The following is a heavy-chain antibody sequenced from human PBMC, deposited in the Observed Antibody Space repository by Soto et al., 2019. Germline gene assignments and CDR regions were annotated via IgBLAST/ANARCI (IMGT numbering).Heavy chain of an antibody. CDR3: ARTPLL. CDR1: GGSISSGGYY. CDR2: IYYSGGT. Sequence: QVQLQESGPGLVKPSQTLSLTCTVSGGSISSGGYYWSWIHQHPGKGLEWIGSIYYSGGTYYNPSRQSRVTISVETYNNPFSLKLSSVTAADTAVYYGARTPLLWGQGTLVTVSS. J-gene: IGHJ4*02. V-gene: IGHV4-31*03. D-gene: IGHD1-26*01.